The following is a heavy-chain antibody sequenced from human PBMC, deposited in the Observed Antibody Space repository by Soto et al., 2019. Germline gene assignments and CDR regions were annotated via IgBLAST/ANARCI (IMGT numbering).Heavy chain of an antibody. D-gene: IGHD1-20*01. CDR3: ARHRYYWGMGYYFDY. CDR2: IYYSGST. J-gene: IGHJ4*02. CDR1: GGSISSSSYY. Sequence: QLLESGPGLVKPSETLSLTCTVSGGSISSSSYYWGWIRQPPGKGLEWIGSIYYSGSTYYNPSLKSRVTISVDTSKNQFSLKLSSVTAADTAVYYCARHRYYWGMGYYFDYWGQGTLVTVSS. V-gene: IGHV4-39*01.